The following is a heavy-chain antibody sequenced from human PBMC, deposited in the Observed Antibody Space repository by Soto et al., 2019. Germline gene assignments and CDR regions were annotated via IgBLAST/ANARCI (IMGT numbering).Heavy chain of an antibody. CDR1: GYSFTSYG. V-gene: IGHV1-18*04. J-gene: IGHJ4*02. D-gene: IGHD6-25*01. CDR3: VRDPQRNDY. CDR2: ISANSGNT. Sequence: QVQLVQSGPEVKKPVASVKVSCKASGYSFTSYGVSWVRQAPGQGLEWMGWISANSGNTDYAQKFRGRVTMTTETSTSTAYMDLRSLRSDDTAVYYCVRDPQRNDYWGQGTLVTVSS.